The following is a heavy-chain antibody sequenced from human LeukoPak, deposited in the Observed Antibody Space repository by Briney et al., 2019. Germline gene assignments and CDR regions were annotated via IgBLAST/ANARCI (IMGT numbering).Heavy chain of an antibody. Sequence: GGSLRLSCAASGFTFSSYDMNWVRQAPGKGLEWVSYISSSCSYIYYADSVKGRFTISRDNAKNSLYLQMNSLRAEDTAVYYCARVDAFDLWGQGTMVTVSS. CDR1: GFTFSSYD. V-gene: IGHV3-21*01. J-gene: IGHJ3*01. CDR2: ISSSCSYI. CDR3: ARVDAFDL.